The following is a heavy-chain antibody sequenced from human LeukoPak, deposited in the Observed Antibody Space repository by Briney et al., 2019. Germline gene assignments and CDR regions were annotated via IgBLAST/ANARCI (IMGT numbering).Heavy chain of an antibody. D-gene: IGHD3-10*01. Sequence: SETLSLTCTVSGYSISSGYYWGWIRPPPGKGLEWIGIIYYSGSTYYNPSLKSRVTISGDTSKNHFSLKLSSVTAADTAVHYCARLSGSGSYFSSVIYFDYWGQGTLVTVSS. J-gene: IGHJ4*02. CDR2: IYYSGST. CDR1: GYSISSGYY. V-gene: IGHV4-38-2*02. CDR3: ARLSGSGSYFSSVIYFDY.